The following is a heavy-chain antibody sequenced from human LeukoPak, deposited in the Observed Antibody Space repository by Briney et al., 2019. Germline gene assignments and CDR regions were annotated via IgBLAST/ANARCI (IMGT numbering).Heavy chain of an antibody. D-gene: IGHD2-2*01. CDR3: ARDRVCSSTSCYDGGRKVNDY. J-gene: IGHJ4*02. V-gene: IGHV1-18*01. CDR2: ISAYNGNT. CDR1: GYTFTCYG. Sequence: GASVKVSCKASGYTFTCYGISWVRQAPGQGLEWMGWISAYNGNTNYAQKLQGRVTMTTDTSTSTAYMELRSLRSDDTAVYYCARDRVCSSTSCYDGGRKVNDYWGQGTLVTVSS.